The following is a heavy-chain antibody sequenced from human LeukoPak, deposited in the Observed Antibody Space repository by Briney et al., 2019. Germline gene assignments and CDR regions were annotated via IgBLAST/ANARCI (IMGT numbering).Heavy chain of an antibody. CDR2: ISAYNGNT. D-gene: IGHD3-16*01. V-gene: IGHV1-18*01. J-gene: IGHJ2*01. CDR1: GHTFTSSG. CDR3: ARDGAVGGYWYFDL. Sequence: ASVKVSCKASGHTFTSSGISWVPQAPGQGLEWMGWISAYNGNTNYAQKLQGRVTMTTDTSTSTAYMELRSLRSDDTAVYYCARDGAVGGYWYFDLWGRGTLVTVSS.